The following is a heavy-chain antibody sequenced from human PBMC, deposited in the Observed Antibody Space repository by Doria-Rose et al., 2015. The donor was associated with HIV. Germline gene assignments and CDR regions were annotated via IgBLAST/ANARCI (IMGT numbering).Heavy chain of an antibody. V-gene: IGHV4-61*02. CDR1: GGSISSGSYY. CDR3: AREGFSSGSYQVPYLDF. CDR2: IYTSGNT. D-gene: IGHD6-19*01. J-gene: IGHJ4*02. Sequence: QVQLQESGPGLVKPSQTLSLTCTVSGGSISSGSYYWSWIRQPAGKGLEWIGRIYTSGNTKYNPSLKSRITISIDTSKNQFSLNLSSVTVADTAVYYCAREGFSSGSYQVPYLDFWGQGTLVTVSS.